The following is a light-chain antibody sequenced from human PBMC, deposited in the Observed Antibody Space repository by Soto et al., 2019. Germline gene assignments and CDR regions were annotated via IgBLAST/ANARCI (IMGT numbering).Light chain of an antibody. V-gene: IGKV3-11*01. CDR1: QSVSNN. Sequence: EVVLTQSPATLSLSPGERATLSCRASQSVSNNLAWYQQKPGQAPRLLIYDASNRATGIPGRFSGGGSGTNFNLTISSLEPEDFAVYYCQQRSSSNSWTFGQGTKVEIK. CDR2: DAS. J-gene: IGKJ1*01. CDR3: QQRSSSNSWT.